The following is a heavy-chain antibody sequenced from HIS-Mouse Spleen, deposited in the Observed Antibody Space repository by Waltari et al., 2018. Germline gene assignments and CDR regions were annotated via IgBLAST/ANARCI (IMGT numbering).Heavy chain of an antibody. J-gene: IGHJ2*01. V-gene: IGHV4-39*07. CDR2: IYYSGPP. CDR1: GGSISSSSYY. D-gene: IGHD6-13*01. CDR3: AREIPYSSSWYDWYFDL. Sequence: QLQLQESGPGLVKPSETLSLTCTVSGGSISSSSYYWDWIRQPPGKGLEWIGSIYYSGPPYYTPSLKSRVTISVDTSKNQFSLKLSSVTAADTAVYYCAREIPYSSSWYDWYFDLWGRGTLVTVSS.